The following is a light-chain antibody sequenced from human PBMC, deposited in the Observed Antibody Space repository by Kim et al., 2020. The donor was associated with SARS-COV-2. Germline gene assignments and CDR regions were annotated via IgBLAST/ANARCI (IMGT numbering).Light chain of an antibody. CDR1: SIRSEY. V-gene: IGLV3-19*01. J-gene: IGLJ2*01. CDR2: GKN. CDR3: NARDSSGNHEV. Sequence: AVRQTGRTTGQADSIRSEYASWDQQKPGQAPVHVIYGKNIRTSENRDRFSGSSSGNTASLTITGAQAEDEADYYCNARDSSGNHEVFGGGTKVTVL.